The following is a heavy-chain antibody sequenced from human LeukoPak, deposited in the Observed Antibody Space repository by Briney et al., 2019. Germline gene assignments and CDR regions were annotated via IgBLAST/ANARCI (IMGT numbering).Heavy chain of an antibody. CDR2: IYYSGST. CDR1: GDSINSIRDY. CDR3: ARTVGFTAFGGFDS. D-gene: IGHD3-10*01. J-gene: IGHJ4*02. V-gene: IGHV4-31*03. Sequence: SQTLSLTCTVSGDSINSIRDYWSWIRQHPGRGLEWIGFIYYSGSTYATPSLKSRVLISIDTSQNQFCLQLTSVTAADTAVYYCARTVGFTAFGGFDSWGQGSLVTVSS.